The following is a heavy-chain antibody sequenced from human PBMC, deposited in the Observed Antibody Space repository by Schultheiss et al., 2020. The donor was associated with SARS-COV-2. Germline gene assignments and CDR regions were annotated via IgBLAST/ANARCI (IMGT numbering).Heavy chain of an antibody. D-gene: IGHD3-22*01. CDR3: AKEKRITMIVVVIPGYFQH. J-gene: IGHJ1*01. CDR2: ISYDGSNK. Sequence: GGSLRLSCAASGFTFSSYGMHWVRQAPGKGLEWVAVISYDGSNKYYADSVKGRFTISRDNSKNTLYLQMNSLRAEDTAVYYCAKEKRITMIVVVIPGYFQHWGQGTLVTVSS. CDR1: GFTFSSYG. V-gene: IGHV3-30*18.